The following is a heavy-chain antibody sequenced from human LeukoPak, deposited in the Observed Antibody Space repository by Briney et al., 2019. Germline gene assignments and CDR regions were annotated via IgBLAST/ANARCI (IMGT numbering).Heavy chain of an antibody. CDR2: IIPIFGTA. CDR1: GGTFSSYA. D-gene: IGHD6-19*01. V-gene: IGHV1-69*05. J-gene: IGHJ4*02. CDR3: AREVYSSGWYYFDY. Sequence: GASVKVSCKASGGTFSSYAISWVRQAPGQGLEWMGGIIPIFGTANYAQKFQGRVTITTDESTSTAYMELSGLRSEDTAVYYCAREVYSSGWYYFDYWGQGILVTVSS.